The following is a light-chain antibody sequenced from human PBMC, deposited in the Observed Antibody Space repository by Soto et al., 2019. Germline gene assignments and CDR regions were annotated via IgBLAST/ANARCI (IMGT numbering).Light chain of an antibody. CDR2: SNN. V-gene: IGLV1-44*01. J-gene: IGLJ2*01. CDR1: SSNIGSNT. Sequence: QSVLTQPPSASGTPGQRVTISCSGSSSNIGSNTVNWYQQLPGTAPKLLIYSNNQRPSGVPDRFSGSKSGTSASLAISGIKSEDEADYYCAAWDDSLNGLVFGGGTKLTV. CDR3: AAWDDSLNGLV.